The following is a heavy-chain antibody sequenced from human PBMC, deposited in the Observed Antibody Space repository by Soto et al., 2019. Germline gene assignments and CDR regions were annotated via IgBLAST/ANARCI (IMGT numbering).Heavy chain of an antibody. Sequence: PGGSLRLSCAASGFTFSRHWMHWVRQAPGKGLSWVSHIGPDGYRTREADSVKGRFIISRDNAKNTLYLQMNSVRDDDTAIYYCVRDQKWVYAFWGPGTLVTVSS. CDR1: GFTFSRHW. V-gene: IGHV3-74*01. CDR3: VRDQKWVYAF. D-gene: IGHD2-2*01. J-gene: IGHJ4*02. CDR2: IGPDGYRT.